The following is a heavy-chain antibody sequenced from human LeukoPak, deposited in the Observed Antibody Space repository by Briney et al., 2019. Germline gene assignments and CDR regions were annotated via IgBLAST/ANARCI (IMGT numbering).Heavy chain of an antibody. CDR1: GYTLTELS. V-gene: IGHV1-24*01. J-gene: IGHJ4*02. D-gene: IGHD6-19*01. Sequence: SVKVSCKVSGYTLTELSMHWVRQAPGKGLEWMGGFDPEDGETIYAQKFQGRVTMTEDTSTDTAYMELSSLRSEDTAVYYCATISSGWTETFDYWGQGPLVTVSS. CDR3: ATISSGWTETFDY. CDR2: FDPEDGET.